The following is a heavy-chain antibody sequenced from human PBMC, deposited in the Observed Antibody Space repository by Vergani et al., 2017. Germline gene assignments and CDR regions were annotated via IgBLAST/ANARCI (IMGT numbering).Heavy chain of an antibody. V-gene: IGHV4-34*01. CDR3: ARGAAGICSSTSCWPLDY. D-gene: IGHD2-2*01. Sequence: QVQLQQWGAGLLKPSETLSLTCAVYGGSFSGYYWSWIRQPPGKGLEWIGEINHSGSTNYNPSLKSRVTISVDTSKNQFSLKLSSVTAADTAVYYCARGAAGICSSTSCWPLDYWGQGTLVTVSS. CDR1: GGSFSGYY. J-gene: IGHJ4*02. CDR2: INHSGST.